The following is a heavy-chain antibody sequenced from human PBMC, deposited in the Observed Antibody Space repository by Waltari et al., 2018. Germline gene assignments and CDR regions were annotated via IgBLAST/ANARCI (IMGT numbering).Heavy chain of an antibody. J-gene: IGHJ6*02. CDR2: IYSGGST. Sequence: KGLEWVSVIYSGGSTYYADSVKGRFTISRDNSKNTLYLQMNSLRAEDTAVYYCARGPDYYYGMDVWGQGTTVTVSS. V-gene: IGHV3-53*01. CDR3: ARGPDYYYGMDV.